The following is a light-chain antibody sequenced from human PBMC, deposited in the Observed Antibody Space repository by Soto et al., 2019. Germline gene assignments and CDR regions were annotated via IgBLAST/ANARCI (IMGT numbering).Light chain of an antibody. J-gene: IGLJ2*01. V-gene: IGLV1-40*01. CDR3: QSYDNSLSGHVI. CDR2: GNN. Sequence: QSVLTQPPSVSGAPGQKVAISCTGSSSNIGAPYDVHWYQQLPGTAPKLLIYGNNNRPSGVPDRFSGSKSGTSASLTITGLQPDDEADYYCQSYDNSLSGHVIFGGGTKVTVL. CDR1: SSNIGAPYD.